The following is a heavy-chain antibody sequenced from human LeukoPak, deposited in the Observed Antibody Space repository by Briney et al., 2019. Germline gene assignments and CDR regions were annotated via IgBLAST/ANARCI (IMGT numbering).Heavy chain of an antibody. V-gene: IGHV4-38-2*02. CDR2: VYHSGSS. CDR1: NDSIITNYY. CDR3: ARDSGSYLLPFDY. Sequence: SETLSLTCTVSNDSIITNYYWAWIRQPPGKGLERIGSVYHSGSSSYNASLKSRVTFSVDTSKNQFSLSLTSVTAADTAVYYCARDSGSYLLPFDYWGQGILVTVS. D-gene: IGHD1-26*01. J-gene: IGHJ4*02.